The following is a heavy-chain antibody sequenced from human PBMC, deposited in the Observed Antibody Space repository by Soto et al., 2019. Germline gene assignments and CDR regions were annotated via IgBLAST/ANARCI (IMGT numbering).Heavy chain of an antibody. CDR2: IYYSGST. V-gene: IGHV4-31*03. J-gene: IGHJ5*02. CDR3: ARWWSGSRQGFDP. CDR1: GGSISSGDYY. Sequence: QVHLQDSGPGLVKPSQTLSLTCTVSGGSISSGDYYWSWIRQHPGKGLEWIGYIYYSGSTYYNPSLQSRVTISVDPSKNQVSLKLSSVTAADTGVYYCARWWSGSRQGFDPWGQGTLVTVSS. D-gene: IGHD3-3*01.